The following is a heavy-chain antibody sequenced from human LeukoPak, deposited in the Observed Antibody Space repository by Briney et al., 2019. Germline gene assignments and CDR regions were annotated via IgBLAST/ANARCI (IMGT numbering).Heavy chain of an antibody. D-gene: IGHD2-21*02. CDR2: IKSKTDGGTT. CDR3: TTDFAYCGGDCLDAFDI. V-gene: IGHV3-15*01. J-gene: IGHJ3*02. CDR1: GFTFSNAW. Sequence: GGSLRLSCAASGFTFSNAWMSWVRQAPGKGLEWVGRIKSKTDGGTTDYAAPVKGRFTISRDDSKNTLYLQMNSLKTEDTAVYYCTTDFAYCGGDCLDAFDIWGQGTMVTVSS.